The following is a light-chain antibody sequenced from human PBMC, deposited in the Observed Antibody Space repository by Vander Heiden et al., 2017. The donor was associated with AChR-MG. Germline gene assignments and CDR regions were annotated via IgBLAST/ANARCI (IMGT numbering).Light chain of an antibody. V-gene: IGLV3-21*03. J-gene: IGLJ2*01. CDR1: NIGSKS. Sequence: SSVLTQPPSVSVAPGKTARITCGGNNIGSKSVHWYQQKPGQAPGLVVYDDSDRPSGSPGRFSGSNSGNTATLTISRVEAGDEADYYCQVWDSSSDHHVVFGGGTKLTVL. CDR3: QVWDSSSDHHVV. CDR2: DDS.